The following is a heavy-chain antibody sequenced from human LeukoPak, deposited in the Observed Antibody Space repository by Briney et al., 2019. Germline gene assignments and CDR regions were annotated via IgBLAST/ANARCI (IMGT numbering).Heavy chain of an antibody. V-gene: IGHV3-66*01. Sequence: GGSLRLSCAASGFTVSGNYMNWVRQAPGKGLEWVSVIYSGGSTYYTDSVKDRFTISRDNSKNTLYLQMNSLRADDTAVYYCARGEEWEQYYFDYWGQGTLVTVSS. CDR3: ARGEEWEQYYFDY. CDR1: GFTVSGNY. D-gene: IGHD1-26*01. J-gene: IGHJ4*02. CDR2: IYSGGST.